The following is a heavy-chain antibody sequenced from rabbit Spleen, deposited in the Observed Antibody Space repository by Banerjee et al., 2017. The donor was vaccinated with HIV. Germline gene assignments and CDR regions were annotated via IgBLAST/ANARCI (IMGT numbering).Heavy chain of an antibody. CDR3: ARDLAGVIGWNFNF. CDR2: IWTGSTSIT. D-gene: IGHD4-1*01. CDR1: GFSFSSSDY. V-gene: IGHV1S40*01. Sequence: QSLEESGGDLVKPGASLTLTCTASGFSFSSSDYMCWVRQAPGKGLEWIGTIWTGSTSITWYANWALGRFTISKTSSTTVTLQMTSLTAADTATYFCARDLAGVIGWNFNFWGPGTLVTVS. J-gene: IGHJ4*01.